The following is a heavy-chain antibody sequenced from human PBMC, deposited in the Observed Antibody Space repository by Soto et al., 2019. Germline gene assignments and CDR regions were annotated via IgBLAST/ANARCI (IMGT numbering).Heavy chain of an antibody. Sequence: SETLSLTCTVSGGSISGFYWSWIRQPPGKGLEWIGYIFFSGRTKHNPSLKSRVTISVDTSKKQFSLKLSSVTAADTAVYYCARVGYCSGGSCYSDYYYGMDVWGQGTTVTVSS. CDR2: IFFSGRT. CDR3: ARVGYCSGGSCYSDYYYGMDV. V-gene: IGHV4-59*01. J-gene: IGHJ6*02. D-gene: IGHD2-15*01. CDR1: GGSISGFY.